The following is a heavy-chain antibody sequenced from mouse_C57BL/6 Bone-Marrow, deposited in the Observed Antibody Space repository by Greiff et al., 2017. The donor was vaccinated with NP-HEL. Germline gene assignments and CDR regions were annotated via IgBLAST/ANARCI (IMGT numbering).Heavy chain of an antibody. V-gene: IGHV1-64*01. CDR1: GYTFTSYW. CDR2: IHPNSGST. J-gene: IGHJ3*01. D-gene: IGHD2-4*01. CDR3: ASPPCYDCDGAWFAY. Sequence: QVQLQQPGAELVKPGASVKLSCKASGYTFTSYWMHWVKQRPGQGLEWIGMIHPNSGSTNYNEKFKSKATLTVDKSSSTAYMQLSSLTSEDSAVYYCASPPCYDCDGAWFAYWGQGTLVTVSA.